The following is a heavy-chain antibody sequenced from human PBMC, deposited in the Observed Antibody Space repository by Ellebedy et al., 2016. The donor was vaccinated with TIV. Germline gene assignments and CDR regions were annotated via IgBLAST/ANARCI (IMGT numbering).Heavy chain of an antibody. CDR1: GGSVSSGHYY. CDR2: IHQSGRT. CDR3: ARQTSKYSRGWYDFDY. D-gene: IGHD6-19*01. J-gene: IGHJ4*02. V-gene: IGHV4-61*01. Sequence: MPSETLSLTCTVSGGSVSSGHYYWTWIRQPPGKGLEWVAHIHQSGRTTHHPSLRSRVTISVVTSKNQFSLKLSSVTAADTAVYYCARQTSKYSRGWYDFDYWGQGILVTVSS.